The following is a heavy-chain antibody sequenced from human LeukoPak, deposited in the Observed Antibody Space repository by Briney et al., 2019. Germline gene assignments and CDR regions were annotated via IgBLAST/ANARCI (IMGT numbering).Heavy chain of an antibody. CDR1: GGSITTSSYY. J-gene: IGHJ4*02. CDR3: ASNYYGSGSLDY. CDR2: IYYSGST. Sequence: SETLSLTCTVSGGSITTSSYYWSWLRQPPGKGLEWIGYIYYSGSTNYNPSLKSRVTISVDTSKNQFSLKLSSVTAADTAVYYCASNYYGSGSLDYWGQGNLVTVSS. V-gene: IGHV4-61*05. D-gene: IGHD3-10*01.